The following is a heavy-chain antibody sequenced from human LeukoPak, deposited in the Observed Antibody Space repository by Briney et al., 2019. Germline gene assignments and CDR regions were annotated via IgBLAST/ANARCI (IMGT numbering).Heavy chain of an antibody. CDR3: AREGYCSGTSCYNFNY. CDR2: INHSGSS. J-gene: IGHJ4*02. Sequence: PSETLSLTCAVYGGSFRGYYWSWIRQPPGKGLEWIGEINHSGSSNYNPSLKSRVTISLDTPKNQFSLNLSSVTAADTAVYYCAREGYCSGTSCYNFNYWGQGTLVTVSS. V-gene: IGHV4-34*01. CDR1: GGSFRGYY. D-gene: IGHD2-2*02.